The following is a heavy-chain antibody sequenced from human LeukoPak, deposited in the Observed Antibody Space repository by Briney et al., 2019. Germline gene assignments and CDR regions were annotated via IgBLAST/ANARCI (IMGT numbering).Heavy chain of an antibody. CDR2: ISGSGGST. D-gene: IGHD2-21*01. CDR1: GFSFREYA. Sequence: GGSLRLSCAASGFSFREYAMSWVRQAPGKGLDCVSFISGSGGSTYYADSVRGRFTISRDNSKNTLYLQMNSLRAEDTAVYYCAKDPIVVVIAPDAFDIWGQGTMVTVSS. V-gene: IGHV3-23*01. J-gene: IGHJ3*02. CDR3: AKDPIVVVIAPDAFDI.